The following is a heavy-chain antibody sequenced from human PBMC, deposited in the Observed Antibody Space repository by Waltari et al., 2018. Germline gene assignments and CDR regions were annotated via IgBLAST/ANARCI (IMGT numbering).Heavy chain of an antibody. CDR1: GYTFTGYY. CDR3: AKEKGKRFLEWFLDY. D-gene: IGHD3-3*01. Sequence: QVQLVQSGAEVKKPGASVKVSCKASGYTFTGYYMHWVRQAPGQGLEWMGRTNPNSGGTNYAQKFQGRVTMTRDTSISTAYMELSRLRSDDTAVYYCAKEKGKRFLEWFLDYWGQGTLVTVSS. J-gene: IGHJ4*02. CDR2: TNPNSGGT. V-gene: IGHV1-2*06.